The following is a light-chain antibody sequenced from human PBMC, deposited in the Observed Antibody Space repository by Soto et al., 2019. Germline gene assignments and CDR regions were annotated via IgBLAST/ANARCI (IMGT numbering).Light chain of an antibody. J-gene: IGKJ1*01. CDR3: QKDHSAPWT. Sequence: DIQMTQSPSSLSASVGDRVTITCRASQGISNYLAWYQQQPGKVPKLLIYVASTLQSGVPSRFSGSGSGTDFTLTISILQPEDVATYYCQKDHSAPWTFGQGTKVEIK. CDR2: VAS. V-gene: IGKV1-27*01. CDR1: QGISNY.